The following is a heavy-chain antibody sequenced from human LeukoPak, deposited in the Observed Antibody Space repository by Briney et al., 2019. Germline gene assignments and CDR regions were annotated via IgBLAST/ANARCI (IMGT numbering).Heavy chain of an antibody. J-gene: IGHJ3*02. CDR3: ARERDGSGADAFDI. V-gene: IGHV3-48*03. D-gene: IGHD3-10*01. Sequence: PGGALRLSRAASGFTFSRYEMNWVRQAPGEGLEWVSYISSSGSTIYYADSLKGRFTISRDNAKNSLYLQMNSLRADDTAVYFCARERDGSGADAFDIWGQGTMVTVSS. CDR2: ISSSGSTI. CDR1: GFTFSRYE.